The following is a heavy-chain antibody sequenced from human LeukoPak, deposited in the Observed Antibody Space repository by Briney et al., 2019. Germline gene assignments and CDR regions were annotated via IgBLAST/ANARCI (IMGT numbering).Heavy chain of an antibody. CDR2: ISYDGSNK. J-gene: IGHJ4*02. CDR3: ARERPYSRIAVAGTTFVY. Sequence: GGSLRLSCAASGFTFSSYAMHRVRQAPGKGLEWVAVISYDGSNKYYADSVKGRFTISRDNSKNTLYLQMNSLRAEDTAVYYCARERPYSRIAVAGTTFVYWGQGTLVTVSS. CDR1: GFTFSSYA. D-gene: IGHD6-19*01. V-gene: IGHV3-30*04.